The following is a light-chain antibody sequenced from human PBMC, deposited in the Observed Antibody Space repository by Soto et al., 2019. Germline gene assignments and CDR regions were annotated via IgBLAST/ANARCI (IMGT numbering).Light chain of an antibody. V-gene: IGLV1-51*01. J-gene: IGLJ1*01. CDR2: DDN. CDR1: SSNIGGNS. Sequence: QSVLTQPPSVSAAPGQKVSISCSGSSSNIGGNSVSWYQQLPGTAPKLLIYDDNKRPSGIPDRFSGSKSGTSATLGITGFQTGDEADYYCGSWDSSLSAYVFGTGTKV. CDR3: GSWDSSLSAYV.